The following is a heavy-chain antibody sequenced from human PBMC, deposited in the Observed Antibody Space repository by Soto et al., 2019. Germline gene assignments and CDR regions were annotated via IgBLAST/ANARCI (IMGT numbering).Heavy chain of an antibody. CDR2: ISGSGAST. D-gene: IGHD3-9*01. Sequence: EAELLESGGGLVQPGGSLRLSCAASGFTFSRYAMSWVRQAPGKGLEWVSAISGSGASTYYADSVKGRFTISRDNSKNTLYLQMNSLRAEDTAVYYCAHFDWFIDYWGQGTLVTVSS. CDR3: AHFDWFIDY. V-gene: IGHV3-23*01. CDR1: GFTFSRYA. J-gene: IGHJ4*02.